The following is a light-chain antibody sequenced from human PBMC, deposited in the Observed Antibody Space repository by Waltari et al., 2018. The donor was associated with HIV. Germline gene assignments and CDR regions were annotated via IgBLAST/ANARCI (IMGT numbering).Light chain of an antibody. Sequence: SYELTQPPSVSVPPGQKARITCSGDALATKYASWNQQKSGQAPVLVIYEDTKRPSGIPDRFSGSSSGAMATLTISGAQLEDEGDYYCYSTDSSGYLFVFGTGTKVTVL. CDR1: ALATKY. V-gene: IGLV3-10*01. CDR3: YSTDSSGYLFV. CDR2: EDT. J-gene: IGLJ1*01.